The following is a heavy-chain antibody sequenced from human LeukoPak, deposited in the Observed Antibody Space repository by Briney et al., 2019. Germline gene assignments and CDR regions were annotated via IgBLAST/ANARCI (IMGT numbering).Heavy chain of an antibody. V-gene: IGHV3-7*01. CDR2: IKEDGSEK. CDR1: GFSFRRHW. Sequence: GGSLRLSCAASGFSFRRHWINWVRQAPGKGLEWVAYIKEDGSEKYYVDSVKGRFTISRDNAKNSLYLQMNSLRADDTAVYYCARGAYCSGGSCHCDYWGQGTLVTVSS. D-gene: IGHD2-15*01. J-gene: IGHJ4*02. CDR3: ARGAYCSGGSCHCDY.